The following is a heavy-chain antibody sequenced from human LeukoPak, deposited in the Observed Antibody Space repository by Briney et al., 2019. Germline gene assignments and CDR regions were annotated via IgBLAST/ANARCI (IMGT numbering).Heavy chain of an antibody. CDR3: ARNSYYGSGSYPNFDY. D-gene: IGHD3-10*01. Sequence: ASVKVSCKASGGTFSSYAISWVRQAPGQGLEWMGRIIPIFGTANYAQKFQGRVTITTDESTSTAYMELSSLRSEDTAVYYCARNSYYGSGSYPNFDYWSQGSLVTVSS. CDR1: GGTFSSYA. CDR2: IIPIFGTA. V-gene: IGHV1-69*05. J-gene: IGHJ4*02.